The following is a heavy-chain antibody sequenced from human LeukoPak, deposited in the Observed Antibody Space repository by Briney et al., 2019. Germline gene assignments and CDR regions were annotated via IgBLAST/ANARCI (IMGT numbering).Heavy chain of an antibody. J-gene: IGHJ5*02. CDR2: INHSGST. D-gene: IGHD6-19*01. CDR3: ARSRRQCLVNWFDP. CDR1: GGSFSGYY. Sequence: SETLSLTCAVYGGSFSGYYWSWIRQPPGKGLEWIGEINHSGSTNYNPSLKRRVTISVDPSKNQFSLKLGSVTAADTAVYYCARSRRQCLVNWFDPWGQGTLVTASS. V-gene: IGHV4-34*01.